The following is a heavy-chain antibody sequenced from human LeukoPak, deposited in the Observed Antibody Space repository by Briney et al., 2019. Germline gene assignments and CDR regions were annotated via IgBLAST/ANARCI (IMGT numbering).Heavy chain of an antibody. CDR1: GGTFSSYA. CDR2: IIPIFGTA. V-gene: IGHV1-69*13. D-gene: IGHD2-2*01. J-gene: IGHJ5*02. Sequence: GASVKVSCKASGGTFSSYAISWVRQAPGQGLEWMGGIIPIFGTANYAQKFQGRVTITADESTSTAYMELSSLRSEDTAVYYCARDQGYQLILGNWFDPWGQGTLVTVSS. CDR3: ARDQGYQLILGNWFDP.